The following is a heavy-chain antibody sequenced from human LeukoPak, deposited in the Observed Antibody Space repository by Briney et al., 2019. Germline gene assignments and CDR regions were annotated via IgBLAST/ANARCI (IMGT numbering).Heavy chain of an antibody. D-gene: IGHD3-10*01. V-gene: IGHV3-21*01. CDR2: ISSSSSYI. CDR3: ARGDGATPPDVFDR. Sequence: AGGSLRLSCAASGFTFSSYSMNWVRQAPGKGLQWVSSISSSSSYIYYADSVKGRFTISRDNPKNSLYLQMNSLRAEDTAVYYCARGDGATPPDVFDRWGQGTMVTVSS. J-gene: IGHJ3*02. CDR1: GFTFSSYS.